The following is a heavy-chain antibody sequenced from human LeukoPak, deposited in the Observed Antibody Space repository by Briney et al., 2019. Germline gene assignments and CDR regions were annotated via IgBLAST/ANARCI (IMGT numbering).Heavy chain of an antibody. CDR2: IYSGGST. CDR3: AGHSSGYYSHIDN. CDR1: GFTVSSNY. V-gene: IGHV3-53*01. Sequence: GGPLRLSCAVSGFTVSSNYMSWVRQAPGKGLEWVSVIYSGGSTYYADSVKGRFTISRDNSKNTLSLQMNSLRAEDTAVYYCAGHSSGYYSHIDNWGQGTLVTVSS. J-gene: IGHJ4*02. D-gene: IGHD3-22*01.